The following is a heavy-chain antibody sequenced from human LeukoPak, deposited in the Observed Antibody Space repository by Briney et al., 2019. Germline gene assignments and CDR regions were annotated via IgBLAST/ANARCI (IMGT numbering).Heavy chain of an antibody. D-gene: IGHD3-22*01. CDR1: GYAFSSYG. CDR2: ISSYDGNT. J-gene: IGHJ4*02. Sequence: GASVKVSCKASGYAFSSYGFSWVRQAPGQGLEWMGWISSYDGNTKSVDKLQGRVTMTTDTSTSTAYMELRSLRSDDTAVYYCARDPEPPITMIVVEDYWGQGTLVTVSS. CDR3: ARDPEPPITMIVVEDY. V-gene: IGHV1-18*01.